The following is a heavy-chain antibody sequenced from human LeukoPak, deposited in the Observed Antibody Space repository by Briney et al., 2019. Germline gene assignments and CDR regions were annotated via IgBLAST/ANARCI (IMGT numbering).Heavy chain of an antibody. D-gene: IGHD5-18*01. J-gene: IGHJ4*02. CDR2: ITSDGSST. V-gene: IGHV3-74*01. CDR3: ARDVEYSYGYFDY. Sequence: PGGPLRLSCAASGFPHSKHCMLCVPHAPGKALVWLTRITSDGSSTSYADSVKGRFTISRDNAKNTLYLQMNNLRAEDTAVYYCARDVEYSYGYFDYWGQGTLVTVSS. CDR1: GFPHSKHC.